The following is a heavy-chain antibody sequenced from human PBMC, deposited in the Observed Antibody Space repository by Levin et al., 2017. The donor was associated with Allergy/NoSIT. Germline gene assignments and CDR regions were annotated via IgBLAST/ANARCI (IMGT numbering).Heavy chain of an antibody. CDR3: AREPNAFDI. V-gene: IGHV4-61*01. Sequence: PGGSLRLSCTVSGGSVSSGSYYWSWIRQPPGKGLEWIGYIYYSGSTNYNPSLKSRVTISVDPSKNQFSLKLSSVTAADTAVYFCAREPNAFDIWGQGTMVTVSS. CDR1: GGSVSSGSYY. CDR2: IYYSGST. J-gene: IGHJ3*02.